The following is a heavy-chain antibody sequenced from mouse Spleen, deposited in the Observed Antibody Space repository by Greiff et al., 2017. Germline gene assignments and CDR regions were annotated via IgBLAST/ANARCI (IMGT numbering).Heavy chain of an antibody. CDR2: IDPSDSYT. V-gene: IGHV1-69*01. J-gene: IGHJ1*01. CDR1: GYTFTSYW. CDR3: ATPLYWYFDV. Sequence: QVQLQQPGAELVMPGASVKLSCKASGYTFTSYWMHWVKQRPGQGLEWIGEIDPSDSYTNYNQKFKGKATLTVDKSSSTAYMQLSSLTSEDSAVYYCATPLYWYFDVWGAGTTVTVSS.